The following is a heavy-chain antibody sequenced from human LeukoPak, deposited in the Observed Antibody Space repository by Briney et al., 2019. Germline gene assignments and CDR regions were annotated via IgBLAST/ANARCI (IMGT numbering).Heavy chain of an antibody. CDR1: RFNFISNW. CDR2: IYYSGST. V-gene: IGHV4-39*01. CDR3: VTTDGVGDY. D-gene: IGHD4-17*01. J-gene: IGHJ4*02. Sequence: PGGSLRLSCAASRFNFISNWMSWVRQPPGKGLEWIGSIYYSGSTYYNPSLKSRVTISVDTSKNQFSLKLSSVTAADTAVYYAVTTDGVGDYWGQGTLVTVSS.